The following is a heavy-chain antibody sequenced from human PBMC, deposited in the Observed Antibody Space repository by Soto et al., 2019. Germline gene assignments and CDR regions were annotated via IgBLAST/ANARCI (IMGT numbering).Heavy chain of an antibody. D-gene: IGHD1-1*01. CDR2: IDGGGGTT. J-gene: IGHJ3*02. CDR3: VKESLDRRTFDI. V-gene: IGHV3-23*01. Sequence: EGQLLESWGGLVQPGGSLRLSCAASGFTFRSFAMTWVRQTPGKGLKWVSTIDGGGGTTYYSDSVKGRFAISRDNSKNTVYLQMNNLSAEETAVYYCVKESLDRRTFDIWGQGTMVTVSS. CDR1: GFTFRSFA.